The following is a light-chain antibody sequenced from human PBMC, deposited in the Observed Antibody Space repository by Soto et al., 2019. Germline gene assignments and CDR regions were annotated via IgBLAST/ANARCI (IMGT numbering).Light chain of an antibody. Sequence: DIVMTQSPDSLAVSLGERATINCKSSRSVFYSSNNKNYLAWYQQKPGQPPKLIIYWASVRESGVPDRFTGSGSGTDFTLPISSLQAEDVAVNHCHQYHTSPHTFGQGTKLEIK. CDR1: RSVFYSSNNKNY. V-gene: IGKV4-1*01. CDR2: WAS. CDR3: HQYHTSPHT. J-gene: IGKJ2*01.